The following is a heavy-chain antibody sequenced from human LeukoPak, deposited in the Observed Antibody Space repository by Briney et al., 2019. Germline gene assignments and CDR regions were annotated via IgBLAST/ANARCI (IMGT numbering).Heavy chain of an antibody. CDR1: GVSISSYY. CDR3: ASHGAGTRRLHY. D-gene: IGHD5-12*01. V-gene: IGHV4-59*01. CDR2: IYYSGST. J-gene: IGHJ4*02. Sequence: SETLSLTCTVSGVSISSYYWSWIRQPPGKGLEWIGYIYYSGSTNYNPSLKSRVTISVDTSKNQFSLKLTSVTAADTAVYYCASHGAGTRRLHYWGQGTLVTVSS.